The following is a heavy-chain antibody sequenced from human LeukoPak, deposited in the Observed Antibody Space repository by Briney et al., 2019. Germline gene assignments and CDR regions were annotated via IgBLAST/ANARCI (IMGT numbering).Heavy chain of an antibody. V-gene: IGHV3-7*02. CDR3: ARHLSGVTGYTYGRGIDY. CDR1: GFTFSGSA. J-gene: IGHJ4*02. D-gene: IGHD5-18*01. CDR2: IKKDGSEK. Sequence: GGSLRLSCAASGFTFSGSAMHWVRQASGKGLEWVANIKKDGSEKYYVDSVKGRFTISRDNAKTSLYLQVNSMRAEDTAVYFCARHLSGVTGYTYGRGIDYWGQGTLVTVSS.